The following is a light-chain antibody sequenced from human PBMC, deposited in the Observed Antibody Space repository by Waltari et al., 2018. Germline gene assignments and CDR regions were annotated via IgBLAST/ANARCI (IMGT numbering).Light chain of an antibody. J-gene: IGKJ1*01. CDR2: AAS. V-gene: IGKV3-20*01. Sequence: EVVLTQSPGTLSLSPGERATLSCRTSQGVGRTLAWYQQKPGQAPRLLIYAASTRATGIPDRFSGSGSGTDFSLTITRLEPEDFAVYYCQHYVRLPVTFGQGTKVEIK. CDR1: QGVGRT. CDR3: QHYVRLPVT.